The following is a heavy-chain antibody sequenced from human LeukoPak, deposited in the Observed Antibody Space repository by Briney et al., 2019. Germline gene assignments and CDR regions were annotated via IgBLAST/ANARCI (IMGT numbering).Heavy chain of an antibody. D-gene: IGHD4-11*01. V-gene: IGHV4-39*01. CDR3: AGQNDYSNYVAVFRHSHFDY. Sequence: SETLSLTCTVSGGSISSSSYYWGWIRQPPGKGLEWIGSIYYSGSTYYNPSLKSRVTISVDTSKNQFSLKLSSVTAADTAVYYCAGQNDYSNYVAVFRHSHFDYWGQGTLGTVSS. CDR2: IYYSGST. J-gene: IGHJ4*02. CDR1: GGSISSSSYY.